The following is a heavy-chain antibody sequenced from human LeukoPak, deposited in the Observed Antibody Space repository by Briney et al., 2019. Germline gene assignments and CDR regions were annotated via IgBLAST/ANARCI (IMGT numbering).Heavy chain of an antibody. J-gene: IGHJ6*03. CDR3: TRRVTTTDYYYYYMDV. CDR2: IRSKANSYAT. Sequence: PGGSLRLSCAASGFTFSGPAMHWVRQASGKGLEWVGRIRSKANSYATAYAASVKGRFTISRDDSKNTAYLQMNSLKTEDTAVYYCTRRVTTTDYYYYYMDVWGKGTTVTVSS. V-gene: IGHV3-73*01. D-gene: IGHD4-11*01. CDR1: GFTFSGPA.